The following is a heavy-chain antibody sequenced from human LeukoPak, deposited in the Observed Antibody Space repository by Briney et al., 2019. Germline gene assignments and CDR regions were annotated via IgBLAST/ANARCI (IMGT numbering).Heavy chain of an antibody. CDR3: VRPVGMATSGY. V-gene: IGHV3-30*03. Sequence: GGSLRLSCAASGFTFSSYGMHWVRQAPGKGLEWVAVISYDGSNKYYADSVKGRFTISRDNAKNSLYLQMNSLRAEDTAVYYCVRPVGMATSGYWGQGTLVTVSS. J-gene: IGHJ4*02. CDR2: ISYDGSNK. D-gene: IGHD5-24*01. CDR1: GFTFSSYG.